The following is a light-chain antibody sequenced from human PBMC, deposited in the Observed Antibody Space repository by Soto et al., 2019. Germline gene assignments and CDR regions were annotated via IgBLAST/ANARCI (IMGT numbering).Light chain of an antibody. V-gene: IGLV2-8*01. CDR1: SRDIGAYNY. J-gene: IGLJ1*01. Sequence: QSALTQPASVSGSPGQSITISCTGTSRDIGAYNYVSWYLQHPGKAPKLMIYEVVNRPSGVPDRFSGSKSGNTASLTVSGLQAVDEADYFCKSYAGSNTYVFGSGTKVTVL. CDR3: KSYAGSNTYV. CDR2: EVV.